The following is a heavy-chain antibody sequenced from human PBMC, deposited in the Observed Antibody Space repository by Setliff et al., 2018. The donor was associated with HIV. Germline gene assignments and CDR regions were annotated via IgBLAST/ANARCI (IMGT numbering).Heavy chain of an antibody. CDR1: GYTFTSDY. V-gene: IGHV1-2*04. CDR3: ARGMDYYDTSGYYQYYFDY. Sequence: ASVKVSCKASGYTFTSDYIHWVRQAPGQGLERMGWINPKSDGTNYAQKFQGWITMTRDTSISTAYMELSRLRSDDTAVYYCARGMDYYDTSGYYQYYFDYWGQGTLVTVSS. J-gene: IGHJ4*02. D-gene: IGHD3-22*01. CDR2: INPKSDGT.